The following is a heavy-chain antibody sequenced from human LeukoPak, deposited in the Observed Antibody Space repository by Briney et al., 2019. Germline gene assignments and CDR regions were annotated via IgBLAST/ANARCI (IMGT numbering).Heavy chain of an antibody. V-gene: IGHV4-34*01. CDR1: GGSFSGYY. D-gene: IGHD3-16*01. Sequence: PSETLSLTCAVYGGSFSGYYGSWIRQPPGKGLEWIGEINHSGSTNYNPSLKSRVTISVDTSKKQFSLKLSSVTAADTAVYYCAREGGWFDPWGQGTLVTVSS. CDR3: AREGGWFDP. J-gene: IGHJ5*02. CDR2: INHSGST.